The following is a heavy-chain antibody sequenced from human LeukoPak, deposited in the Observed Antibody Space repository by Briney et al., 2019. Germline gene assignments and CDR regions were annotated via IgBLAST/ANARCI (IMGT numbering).Heavy chain of an antibody. CDR1: GFTFSRYA. V-gene: IGHV3-30*04. J-gene: IGHJ4*02. Sequence: GRSLRLSCAASGFTFSRYAMHWVGQAPGKGLEWVAVISHDGSNKYNADSVKGRFTISRDNSKNTLHLQMNSLRAEDTAVYYCARDSGFSGTQRGEYWGQGTLVTVSS. D-gene: IGHD3/OR15-3a*01. CDR3: ARDSGFSGTQRGEY. CDR2: ISHDGSNK.